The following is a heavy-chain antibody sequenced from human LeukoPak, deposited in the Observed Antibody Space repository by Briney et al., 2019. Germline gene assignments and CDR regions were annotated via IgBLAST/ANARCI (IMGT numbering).Heavy chain of an antibody. CDR1: GFSFSSYA. V-gene: IGHV3-21*01. D-gene: IGHD4-17*01. Sequence: GGSLRLSCAASGFSFSSYAMSWVRHAPGKGLEWVSYISSSSSYIYYADSVKGRFTISRDNAKNSLYLQMNSLRAEDTAVYYCARDYGDNNWFDPWGQGTLVTVSS. J-gene: IGHJ5*02. CDR3: ARDYGDNNWFDP. CDR2: ISSSSSYI.